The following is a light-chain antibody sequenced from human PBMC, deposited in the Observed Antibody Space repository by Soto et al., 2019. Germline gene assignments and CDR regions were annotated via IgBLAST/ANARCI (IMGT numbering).Light chain of an antibody. CDR2: DND. J-gene: IGLJ2*01. CDR3: GTWDSNLSAGV. Sequence: QSVLTQPPSVSAAPGQKVTISCSGNSANIGNNDVSWYQQLPGTVPKLLIYDNDKRPSGIPDRFSGSKSDTSATLGITGLQTGDEADYFCGTWDSNLSAGVFGGGTKVTVL. V-gene: IGLV1-51*01. CDR1: SANIGNND.